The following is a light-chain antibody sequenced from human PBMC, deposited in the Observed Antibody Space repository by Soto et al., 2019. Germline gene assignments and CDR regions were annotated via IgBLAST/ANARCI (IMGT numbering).Light chain of an antibody. J-gene: IGLJ2*01. V-gene: IGLV1-47*01. CDR3: STWDDSLGVV. CDR2: RND. CDR1: SSNIGRNL. Sequence: QSVLTQPPSASGTPGQRVTISCSGSSSNIGRNLVYWYQQLPGTAPKFLIYRNDQRPSGVPDRFSASKSGTSASLAIGGLRSEDEGDYYCSTWDDSLGVVFGGGTQLTVL.